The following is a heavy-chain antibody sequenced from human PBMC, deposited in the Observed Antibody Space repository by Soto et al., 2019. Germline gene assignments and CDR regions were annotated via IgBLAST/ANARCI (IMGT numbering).Heavy chain of an antibody. CDR2: INPSGGST. D-gene: IGHD5-12*01. J-gene: IGHJ3*02. V-gene: IGHV1-46*01. CDR3: AREFSMATLLRAFDI. Sequence: ASVKVSCKASGYTFTSYYMHWVRQAPGQGLEWMGIINPSGGSTSYAQKFQGRVTMTRDTSTSTVYMELSSLRSEDTAVYYCAREFSMATLLRAFDIWGQGTMVTVSS. CDR1: GYTFTSYY.